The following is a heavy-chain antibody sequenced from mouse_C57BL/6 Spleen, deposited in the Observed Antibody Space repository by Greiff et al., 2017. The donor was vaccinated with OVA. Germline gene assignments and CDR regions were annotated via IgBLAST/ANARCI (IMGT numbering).Heavy chain of an antibody. D-gene: IGHD3-3*01. J-gene: IGHJ2*01. CDR2: INYDGSST. CDR3: ARGKGQFFDY. Sequence: EVQVVESEGGLVQPGSSMKLSCTASGFTFSDYYMAWVRQVPEKGLEWVANINYDGSSTYYLDSLKSRFIISRDNAKNILYLQMSSLKSEDTATYYCARGKGQFFDYWGQGTTLTVSS. CDR1: GFTFSDYY. V-gene: IGHV5-16*01.